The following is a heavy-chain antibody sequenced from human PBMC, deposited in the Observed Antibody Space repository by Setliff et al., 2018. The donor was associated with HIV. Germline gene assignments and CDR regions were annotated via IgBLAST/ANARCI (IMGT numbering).Heavy chain of an antibody. Sequence: GGSLRLSCVTSGLSISSNYMSWVRQAPGKGLEWVSIIYSGGDAYYSDSLKGRFTISRDNSRNTLYLQMSSLRADDTAVYYCARVVVVIGSQDYFDYWGQGMLVTVSS. J-gene: IGHJ4*02. CDR3: ARVVVVIGSQDYFDY. CDR1: GLSISSNY. D-gene: IGHD2-21*01. V-gene: IGHV3-66*02. CDR2: IYSGGDA.